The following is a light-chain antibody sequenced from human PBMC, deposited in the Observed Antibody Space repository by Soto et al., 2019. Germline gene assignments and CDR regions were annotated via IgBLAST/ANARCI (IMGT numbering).Light chain of an antibody. J-gene: IGLJ1*01. V-gene: IGLV2-14*01. Sequence: QSFLTQPASVSGSAGQSITISCTGSSRDVGGYNYVSWYQQHPGKAPKLMIYEVSNRPSGVSNRFSGSKSGNTASLTISGLQAEDEADYYCSSYTSSSTFYVFGTGTKVTVL. CDR3: SSYTSSSTFYV. CDR1: SRDVGGYNY. CDR2: EVS.